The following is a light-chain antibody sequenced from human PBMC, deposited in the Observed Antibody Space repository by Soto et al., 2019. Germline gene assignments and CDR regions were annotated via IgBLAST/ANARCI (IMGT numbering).Light chain of an antibody. CDR3: QQVNSFPST. Sequence: DIQLTQSPSFLSASVGDRVTITCRASQGISNYLAWYQQKPGKAPKFLIYDASNLESGVPSRFSGSGSGTEFTLTISSLQPDDFATYYCQQVNSFPSTFGQGTRLEIK. J-gene: IGKJ5*01. V-gene: IGKV1-9*01. CDR1: QGISNY. CDR2: DAS.